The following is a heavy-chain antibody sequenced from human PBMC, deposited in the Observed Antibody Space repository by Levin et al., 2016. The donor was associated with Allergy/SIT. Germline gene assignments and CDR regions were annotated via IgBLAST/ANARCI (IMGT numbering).Heavy chain of an antibody. D-gene: IGHD3-3*01. CDR3: AVRESGYAYFGVVRSPFDY. V-gene: IGHV4-34*01. J-gene: IGHJ4*02. Sequence: WIRQPPGKGLEWIGEINHSGSTNYNPSFKSRVTISVDTSKNQFSLKLSSVTAADTAVYYCAVRESGYAYFGVVRSPFDYWGQGTLVTVSS. CDR2: INHSGST.